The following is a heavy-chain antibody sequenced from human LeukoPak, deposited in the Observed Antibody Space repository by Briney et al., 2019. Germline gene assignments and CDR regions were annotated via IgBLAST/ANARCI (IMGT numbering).Heavy chain of an antibody. V-gene: IGHV3-21*01. CDR2: ISSSSSYI. Sequence: PGGSLRLSCAASGFTFSSYSMNWVRQAPGKGLEWVSSISSSSSYIYYADPVKGRFTISRDNAKNSLYLQMNSLRAEDTAVYYCAGSYCSGGSCYDHWGQGTLVTVSS. D-gene: IGHD2-15*01. CDR1: GFTFSSYS. J-gene: IGHJ4*02. CDR3: AGSYCSGGSCYDH.